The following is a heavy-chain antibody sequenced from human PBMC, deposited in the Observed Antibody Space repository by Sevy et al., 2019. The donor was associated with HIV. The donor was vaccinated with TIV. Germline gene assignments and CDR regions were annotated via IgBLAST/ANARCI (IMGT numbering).Heavy chain of an antibody. CDR1: GYTFTDYW. Sequence: GESQKISCKGSGYTFTDYWIVWVRQMPGKGLEWVGIIYPGDSDTRYSPSFQGHVTISADKSITTAYLQWNSLKASDTAMYYCAKGARGTLPAYYYYGMDVWGQGTTVTVSS. CDR3: AKGARGTLPAYYYYGMDV. V-gene: IGHV5-51*01. J-gene: IGHJ6*02. CDR2: IYPGDSDT. D-gene: IGHD1-1*01.